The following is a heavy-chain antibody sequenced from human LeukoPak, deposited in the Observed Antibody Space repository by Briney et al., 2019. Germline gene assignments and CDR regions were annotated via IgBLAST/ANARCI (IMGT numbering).Heavy chain of an antibody. V-gene: IGHV4-39*01. D-gene: IGHD3/OR15-3a*01. Sequence: SETLSLTCTVSGVSISSSNSYWGWIRQPPGKGLEWIGSIYYSGNTHYNASLKSQVSISIDTSKNQFSLRLTSVTAADTAVYYCARQTGSGLFILPGGQGTLVTVSS. CDR3: ARQTGSGLFILP. CDR2: IYYSGNT. CDR1: GVSISSSNSY. J-gene: IGHJ4*02.